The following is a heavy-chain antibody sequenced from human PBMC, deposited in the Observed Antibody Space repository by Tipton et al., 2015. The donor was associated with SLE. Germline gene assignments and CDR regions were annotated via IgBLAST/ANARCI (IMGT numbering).Heavy chain of an antibody. V-gene: IGHV3-53*01. J-gene: IGHJ2*01. CDR3: AGRAVAGTTWYFDL. CDR2: IYSGGST. CDR1: GGSISSSSYY. Sequence: LSLTCTVSGGSISSSSYYWSWIRQAPGKGLEWVSVIYSGGSTYYADSVKGRFTISRDNSKNTLYLQMNSLRAEDTAVYYCAGRAVAGTTWYFDLWGRGTLVTVSS. D-gene: IGHD6-19*01.